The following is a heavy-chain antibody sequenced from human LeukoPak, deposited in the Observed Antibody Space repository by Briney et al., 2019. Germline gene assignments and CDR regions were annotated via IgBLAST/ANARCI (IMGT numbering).Heavy chain of an antibody. Sequence: GGSLRLSCAASGFTFSTYGMHWVRQAPGKGLEWVAVIWSDGSNKYYADSVKGRFTISRDNSKNTLYLQMNSLRAEDTAVYYCAREARFSSYYYYGMDVWGQGTTVTVSS. CDR1: GFTFSTYG. CDR3: AREARFSSYYYYGMDV. J-gene: IGHJ6*02. CDR2: IWSDGSNK. V-gene: IGHV3-33*01. D-gene: IGHD3-10*01.